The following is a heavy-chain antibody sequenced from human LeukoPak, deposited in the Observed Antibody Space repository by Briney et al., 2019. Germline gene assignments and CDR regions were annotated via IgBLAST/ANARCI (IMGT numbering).Heavy chain of an antibody. CDR3: ARRFPCSGYYYPCAFDI. Sequence: PSETLSLTCAVYGGSFSGYYWSWLRQPPGRGLEWIGEINHSGSTNYNPSLKSRVTISVDTSKNQFSLKLSSVTAADTAVYYCARRFPCSGYYYPCAFDIWGQGTMVTVSS. J-gene: IGHJ3*02. V-gene: IGHV4-34*01. D-gene: IGHD3-22*01. CDR1: GGSFSGYY. CDR2: INHSGST.